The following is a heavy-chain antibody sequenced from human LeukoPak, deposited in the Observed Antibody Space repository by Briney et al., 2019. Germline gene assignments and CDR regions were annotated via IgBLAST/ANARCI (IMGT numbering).Heavy chain of an antibody. CDR3: ARESTPVWFDP. D-gene: IGHD4-23*01. CDR1: GGSISSYY. CDR2: IYYSGST. Sequence: SETLSLTCTVSGGSISSYYWSWIRQPPGKGLEWIGYIYYSGSTNYNPSLKSRVTISVDTSKNQFSLKLSSVTAADTAVYYCARESTPVWFDPWGQGTLVTVSS. J-gene: IGHJ5*02. V-gene: IGHV4-59*01.